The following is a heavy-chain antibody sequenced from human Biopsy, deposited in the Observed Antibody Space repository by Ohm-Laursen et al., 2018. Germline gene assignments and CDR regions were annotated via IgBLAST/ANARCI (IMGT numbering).Heavy chain of an antibody. CDR2: IYYSGNT. J-gene: IGHJ4*02. V-gene: IGHV4-39*01. D-gene: IGHD3-3*01. Sequence: SDTLSLTCTVSAGSISDSTYHWGWIRQSPGKGLEWIGNIYYSGNTDYSPSLKSRVTISVDTSINQFSLKLRSVTAADTAVYYCARQVDFWSGYVDYWGQGTLVAVSS. CDR3: ARQVDFWSGYVDY. CDR1: AGSISDSTYH.